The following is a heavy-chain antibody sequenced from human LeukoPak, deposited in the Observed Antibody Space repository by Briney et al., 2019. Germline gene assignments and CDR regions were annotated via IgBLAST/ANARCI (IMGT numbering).Heavy chain of an antibody. D-gene: IGHD3-10*01. CDR3: ARAYMVRGVITPNAFDI. CDR2: IIPIFGTA. J-gene: IGHJ3*02. V-gene: IGHV1-69*06. CDR1: GGTFSSYA. Sequence: SVKVSCKASGGTFSSYAISWVRQAPGQGLEWMGGIIPIFGTASYAQKFQGRVTITADKSTSTAYMELSSLRSEDTAVYYCARAYMVRGVITPNAFDIWGQGTMVTVSS.